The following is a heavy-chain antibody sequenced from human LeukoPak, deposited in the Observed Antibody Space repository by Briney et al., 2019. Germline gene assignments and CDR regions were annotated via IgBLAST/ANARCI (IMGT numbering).Heavy chain of an antibody. CDR2: IIPIFGTA. V-gene: IGHV1-69*05. Sequence: SVKVSCKASGGTFSSYAISWVRQAPGQGLEWMGRIIPIFGTANYAQKFQGRVTITTDESTSTAYMELSSLRSEDTAVYYCAREPLSAMVVTPYDAFDIWGQGKMVTVSS. CDR3: AREPLSAMVVTPYDAFDI. D-gene: IGHD4-23*01. CDR1: GGTFSSYA. J-gene: IGHJ3*02.